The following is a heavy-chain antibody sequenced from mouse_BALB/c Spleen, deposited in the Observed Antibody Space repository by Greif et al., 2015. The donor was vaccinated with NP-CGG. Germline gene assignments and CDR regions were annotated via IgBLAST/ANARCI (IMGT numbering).Heavy chain of an antibody. J-gene: IGHJ4*01. CDR2: INPSTGYT. CDR3: ASYYYGSSYAMDY. D-gene: IGHD1-1*01. V-gene: IGHV1-7*01. CDR1: GYTFTSYW. Sequence: VQLQQSGAELAKPGASVKMSCKASGYTFTSYWMHWVKQRPGQGLEWIGHINPSTGYTEYNQKFKGKATLTADKSSSTAYMQLSSLTSEDSAVYYCASYYYGSSYAMDYWGQGTSVTVSS.